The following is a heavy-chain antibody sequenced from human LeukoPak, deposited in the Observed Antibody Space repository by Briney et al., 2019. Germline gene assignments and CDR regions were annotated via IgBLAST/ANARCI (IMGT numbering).Heavy chain of an antibody. CDR3: ASSLAAAGKGTFDI. Sequence: PGGSLRLSCAASGFTFSSYSMNWVRQAPGKGLEWVSSISSSSSYIYYADSVKGRFTISRDNAKNSLYLQMNSLRAEDTAVYYWASSLAAAGKGTFDIWGQGTMVTVSS. CDR2: ISSSSSYI. CDR1: GFTFSSYS. D-gene: IGHD6-13*01. V-gene: IGHV3-21*01. J-gene: IGHJ3*02.